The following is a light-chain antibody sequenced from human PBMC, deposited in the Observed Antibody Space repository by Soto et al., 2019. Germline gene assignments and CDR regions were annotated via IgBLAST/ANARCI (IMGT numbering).Light chain of an antibody. V-gene: IGLV2-11*01. CDR1: SSAVGGYNY. J-gene: IGLJ1*01. Sequence: QSALTQPRSVSGSPGQSVTISCTGTSSAVGGYNYVSWYQQHPGNAPKLMVYDVSKRPSGGPDRFSGSKSGNTSSLTISGLPAEDEADYYCCSYAGSYTHVFGTGTTLTVL. CDR2: DVS. CDR3: CSYAGSYTHV.